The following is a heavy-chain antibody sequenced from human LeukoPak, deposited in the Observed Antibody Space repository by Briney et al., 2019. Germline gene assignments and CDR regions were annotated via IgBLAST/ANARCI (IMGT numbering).Heavy chain of an antibody. J-gene: IGHJ6*02. CDR2: MNPNSGNT. CDR3: ARGGCSSTSCSYYYYGMDV. CDR1: GYTFTSYD. V-gene: IGHV1-8*01. Sequence: ASVKVSCKASGYTFTSYDVNWVRQAAGQGLEWMGWMNPNSGNTGHAQKFQGRVTMTRNTSISTAYMELSSLRSEDTAVYYCARGGCSSTSCSYYYYGMDVWGQGTTVTVSS. D-gene: IGHD2-2*01.